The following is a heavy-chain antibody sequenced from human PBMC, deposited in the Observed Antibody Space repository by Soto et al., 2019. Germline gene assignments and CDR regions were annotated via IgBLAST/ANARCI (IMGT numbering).Heavy chain of an antibody. J-gene: IGHJ4*02. CDR1: GFSFSKYG. CDR3: AKELRETGGYYFDC. D-gene: IGHD3-16*01. CDR2: MSDDGSKK. Sequence: QVQLVESGGGVVQPGRSLRLSCAASGFSFSKYGMHWVRQAPGKGLEWVAEMSDDGSKKYYGDSVKGRFTISRDNSKNTLYLPMDSLRPDDTAMYYCAKELRETGGYYFDCWGQGTLVTVSS. V-gene: IGHV3-30*18.